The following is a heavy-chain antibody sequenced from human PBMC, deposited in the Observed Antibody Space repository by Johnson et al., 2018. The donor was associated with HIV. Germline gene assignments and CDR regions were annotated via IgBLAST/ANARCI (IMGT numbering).Heavy chain of an antibody. V-gene: IGHV3-20*04. CDR1: GFMVADYG. D-gene: IGHD1-26*01. Sequence: VQLVESGGGVVRPGGSLRLSCAVSGFMVADYGMSWVRQVPGKGLEWVSGINWNGGSTGYADSAKGRFTISRDNAKNSLYLQMNSLRAEDKAFYYCAIVGATQDAFGIRGQGTMVTVSS. CDR2: INWNGGST. CDR3: AIVGATQDAFGI. J-gene: IGHJ3*02.